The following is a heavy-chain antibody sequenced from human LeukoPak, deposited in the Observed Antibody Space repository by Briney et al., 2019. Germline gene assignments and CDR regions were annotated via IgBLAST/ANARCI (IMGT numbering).Heavy chain of an antibody. D-gene: IGHD1-26*01. CDR1: GGSISSYY. V-gene: IGHV4-59*12. J-gene: IGHJ4*02. Sequence: PSETLSLTCTVSGGSISSYYWSWIRQPPGKGLEWIGYIYYSGSTNYNPSLKSRVTISVDTSKNQFSLKLSSVTAADTAVYYCARVRGRVGKTFDYWGQGTLVTVSS. CDR2: IYYSGST. CDR3: ARVRGRVGKTFDY.